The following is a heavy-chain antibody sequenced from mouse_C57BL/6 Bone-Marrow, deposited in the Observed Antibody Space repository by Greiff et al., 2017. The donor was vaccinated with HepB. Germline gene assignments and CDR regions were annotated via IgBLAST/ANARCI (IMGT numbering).Heavy chain of an antibody. D-gene: IGHD2-4*01. CDR3: ARGDYDVVAGYFDV. V-gene: IGHV15-2*01. Sequence: QVQLQQSGSELRSPGSSVKLSCKDFDSEVFPIAYMSWVRQKPGHGFEWIGGILPSIGRTIYGEKFEDKATLDADTLSNTAYLELNSLTSEDSAIYYCARGDYDVVAGYFDVWGTGTTVTVSS. CDR1: DSEVFPIAY. CDR2: ILPSIGRT. J-gene: IGHJ1*03.